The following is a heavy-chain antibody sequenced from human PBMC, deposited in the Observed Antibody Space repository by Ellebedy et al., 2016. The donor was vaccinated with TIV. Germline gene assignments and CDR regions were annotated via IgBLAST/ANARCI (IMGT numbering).Heavy chain of an antibody. D-gene: IGHD5-24*01. J-gene: IGHJ6*02. CDR3: AKDKMAFYYYYGMDV. CDR2: ISPSGDIT. V-gene: IGHV3-23*01. Sequence: GESLKISCAASGFTFRDFAMNWVRQAPGKGLEWVSAISPSGDITYFADSVKGRFTISRDNSKNTLYLQMNSLRAEDTALYYCAKDKMAFYYYYGMDVWGQGTTVTVSS. CDR1: GFTFRDFA.